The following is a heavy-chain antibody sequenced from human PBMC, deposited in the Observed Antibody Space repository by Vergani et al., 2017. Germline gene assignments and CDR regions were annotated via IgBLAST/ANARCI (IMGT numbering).Heavy chain of an antibody. CDR3: ATSGTIHIVVAASDNEAFDM. CDR2: ISTRISYT. J-gene: IGHJ3*02. Sequence: EVQLVESGGGLVKPGGSLTLSCAASGFMFNNYNLNWVRQVPGKGLEWVSTISTRISYTHYADSVRGRFTISRDDAQNSLYLQMNSLRAEDAAVYYCATSGTIHIVVAASDNEAFDMWGQGTVVTVSS. V-gene: IGHV3-21*01. CDR1: GFMFNNYN. D-gene: IGHD2-15*01.